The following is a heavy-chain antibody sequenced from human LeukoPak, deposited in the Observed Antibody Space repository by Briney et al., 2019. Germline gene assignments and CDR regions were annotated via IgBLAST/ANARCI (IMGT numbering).Heavy chain of an antibody. J-gene: IGHJ5*02. Sequence: ASVKVSCKASGYTFTGYYMHWVRQAPGQGLEWMGWINPNSGGTNYAQRFQGRVTMTRDTSISTAYMELSRLRSDDTAVYYCNAVVPAAESNWFDPWGQGTLVTVSS. CDR2: INPNSGGT. CDR3: NAVVPAAESNWFDP. D-gene: IGHD2-2*01. V-gene: IGHV1-2*02. CDR1: GYTFTGYY.